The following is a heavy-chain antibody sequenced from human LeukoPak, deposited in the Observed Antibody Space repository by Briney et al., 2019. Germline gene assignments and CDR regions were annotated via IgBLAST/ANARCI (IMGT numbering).Heavy chain of an antibody. CDR1: GGTFTNYA. Sequence: SVKVSCKASGGTFTNYAFSWVRQAPGQELEWMGGIIPLFETGTYAQKFQGRVTITRDLSTSTAYMDLTNLRSEDTAMYYCAITGDRGFDPWGPGTLVSVSS. CDR3: AITGDRGFDP. J-gene: IGHJ5*02. V-gene: IGHV1-69*05. CDR2: IIPLFETG. D-gene: IGHD7-27*01.